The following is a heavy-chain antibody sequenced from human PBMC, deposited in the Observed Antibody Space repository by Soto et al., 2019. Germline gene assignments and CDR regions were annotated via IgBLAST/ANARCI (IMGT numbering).Heavy chain of an antibody. CDR3: ARGPLYSYGTYYYYYYGMDV. CDR1: GGPISSGGYY. V-gene: IGHV4-31*03. D-gene: IGHD5-18*01. CDR2: IYYSGST. Sequence: TSETLSLTCTVSGGPISSGGYYWSWIRQHPGKGLEWIGYIYYSGSTYYNPSLKSRVTISVDTSKNQFSLKLSSVTAADTAVYYCARGPLYSYGTYYYYYYGMDVWGQGTTVTVSS. J-gene: IGHJ6*02.